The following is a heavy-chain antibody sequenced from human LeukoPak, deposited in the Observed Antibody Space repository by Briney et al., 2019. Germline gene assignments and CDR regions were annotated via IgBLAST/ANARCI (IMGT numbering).Heavy chain of an antibody. V-gene: IGHV1-69*04. CDR2: IIPALNIT. Sequence: SVKLSCKTSGGTFSSSAITWVRQAPGQGLEWMGRIIPALNITSYAQKFQGRVTITADTSTSTAYMELSSLRSEETAVYYCARDQGLTAPPPYGLDVWGQGTTVTASS. CDR3: ARDQGLTAPPPYGLDV. D-gene: IGHD5-18*01. J-gene: IGHJ6*02. CDR1: GGTFSSSA.